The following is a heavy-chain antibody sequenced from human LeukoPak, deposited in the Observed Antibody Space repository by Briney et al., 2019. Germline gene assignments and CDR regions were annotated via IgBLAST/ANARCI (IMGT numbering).Heavy chain of an antibody. CDR1: GYTFTSYY. CDR3: ATQYYDILTAY. V-gene: IGHV1-46*01. D-gene: IGHD3-9*01. J-gene: IGHJ4*02. CDR2: INPSGGST. Sequence: PGASVKVSCKASGYTFTSYYMHWVRQAPGQGLEWMGIINPSGGSTSYAQKFQGRVTMTRDTSISTAYMELSRLRSDDTAVYYCATQYYDILTAYWGQGTLVTVSS.